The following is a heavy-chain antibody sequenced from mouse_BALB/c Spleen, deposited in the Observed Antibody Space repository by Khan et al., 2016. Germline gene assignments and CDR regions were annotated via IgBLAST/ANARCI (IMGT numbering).Heavy chain of an antibody. D-gene: IGHD2-10*02. CDR3: ARKYGNYPLFAY. CDR1: GYSITSDYA. Sequence: EVQLVESGPGLVKPSQSLSLTCTVTGYSITSDYAWNWIRQFPGNKLEWMGYISYSGSTSYNPSLKSRISITRDTSKNQFFLQLNSVTTEDTATYYCARKYGNYPLFAYLGQGTLVTVSA. J-gene: IGHJ3*01. CDR2: ISYSGST. V-gene: IGHV3-2*02.